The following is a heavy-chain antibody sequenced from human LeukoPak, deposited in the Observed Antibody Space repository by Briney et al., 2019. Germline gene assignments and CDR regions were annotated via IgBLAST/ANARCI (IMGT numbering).Heavy chain of an antibody. CDR2: ISSSSRYI. CDR3: ARDREAIDGIPIDY. J-gene: IGHJ4*02. V-gene: IGHV3-21*01. D-gene: IGHD2-21*01. CDR1: GGSISSHY. Sequence: ETLSLTCTVSGGSISSHYWSWVRQAPGKGLEWVSSISSSSRYIYYADSVKGRFTISRDYAKNSLYLQMNSLRAEDTAVYYCARDREAIDGIPIDYWGRGTLVTVSS.